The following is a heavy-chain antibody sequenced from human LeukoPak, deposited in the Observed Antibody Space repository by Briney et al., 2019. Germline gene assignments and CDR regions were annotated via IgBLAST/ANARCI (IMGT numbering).Heavy chain of an antibody. CDR2: IHPKSGGT. V-gene: IGHV1-2*02. Sequence: ASVNVSCKASGYTFTNYYIHLVRQAPGPGLEWLGGIHPKSGGTNCVQKFQGRVTLTRETSIRTAYMELRSLTSDDTAVYYCAKGYCGGGSCFDFDFWGQGTLVTVSS. D-gene: IGHD2-15*01. CDR1: GYTFTNYY. J-gene: IGHJ4*02. CDR3: AKGYCGGGSCFDFDF.